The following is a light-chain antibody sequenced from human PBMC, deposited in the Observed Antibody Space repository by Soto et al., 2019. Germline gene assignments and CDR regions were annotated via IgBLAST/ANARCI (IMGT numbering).Light chain of an antibody. Sequence: QSVLTQPPSVSGAPGQRVTISCTGSSSNIGAGYDVHWYQQLPGTAPKLLIYGNSNRPSGVPDRFSGSKSGTSASLAITGPQAEDDADYNCQSYDSSLSVVFGGGTKLTVL. V-gene: IGLV1-40*01. CDR1: SSNIGAGYD. CDR3: QSYDSSLSVV. CDR2: GNS. J-gene: IGLJ2*01.